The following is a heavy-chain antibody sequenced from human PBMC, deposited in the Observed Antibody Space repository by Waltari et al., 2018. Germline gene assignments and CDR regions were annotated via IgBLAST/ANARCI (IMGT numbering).Heavy chain of an antibody. Sequence: QVQLVQSGAEVKKPGASVKVSCKASGYTFTGYYMHWVRQAPGQGLEWRGWINANRGGTNYAQKFQGRVTMTRDTSISTAYMELSRLRSDDTAVYYCARSPWGITMVQGDDYWGQGTLVTVSS. J-gene: IGHJ4*02. CDR3: ARSPWGITMVQGDDY. CDR1: GYTFTGYY. CDR2: INANRGGT. V-gene: IGHV1-2*02. D-gene: IGHD3-10*01.